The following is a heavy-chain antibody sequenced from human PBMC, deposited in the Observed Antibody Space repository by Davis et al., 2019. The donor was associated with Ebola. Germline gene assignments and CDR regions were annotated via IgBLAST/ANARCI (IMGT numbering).Heavy chain of an antibody. CDR1: GFTFSSYA. Sequence: PGGSLRPSCAASGFTFSSYAMHWVRPAPAKGLEWVAVISYDGSNKYYADSVKGRFTISRDNSKNTLYLQMNSLRAEDTAVYYCARDVEAAAGRPWYFDLWGRGTLVTVSS. CDR3: ARDVEAAAGRPWYFDL. V-gene: IGHV3-30-3*01. D-gene: IGHD6-13*01. CDR2: ISYDGSNK. J-gene: IGHJ2*01.